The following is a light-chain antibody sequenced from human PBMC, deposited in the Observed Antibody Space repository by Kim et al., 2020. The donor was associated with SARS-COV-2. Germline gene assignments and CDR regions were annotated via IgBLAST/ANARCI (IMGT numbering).Light chain of an antibody. Sequence: PGGTVTLPCASSTGAVTSAYYPNCVQQKPGKAPRPLIYSISNKYKGTPAQFSGSLLGGKAALTLSDVQPEDEADYYCLVYYDGSWTFGGGTKLTVL. CDR2: SIS. J-gene: IGLJ3*02. CDR1: TGAVTSAYY. CDR3: LVYYDGSWT. V-gene: IGLV7-43*01.